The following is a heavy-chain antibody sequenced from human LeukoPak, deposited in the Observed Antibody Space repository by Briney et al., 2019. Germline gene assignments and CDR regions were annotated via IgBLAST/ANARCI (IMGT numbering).Heavy chain of an antibody. V-gene: IGHV3-33*01. CDR1: GFTFSSYG. D-gene: IGHD1-26*01. J-gene: IGHJ4*02. CDR3: ARVRYSGSYLFDY. Sequence: GGSERLSCAASGFTFSSYGMHWVRQAPGKGLEWVAVIWYDGSNKYYADSVKGRFTISRDNSKNTLYLQMNSLRAEDTAVYYCARVRYSGSYLFDYWGQGTLVTVSS. CDR2: IWYDGSNK.